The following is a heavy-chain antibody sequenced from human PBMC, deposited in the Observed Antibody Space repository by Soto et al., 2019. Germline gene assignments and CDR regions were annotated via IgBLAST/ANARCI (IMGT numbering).Heavy chain of an antibody. V-gene: IGHV4-59*08. CDR2: IYYSGST. CDR3: ARHLPVAAQD. Sequence: SETLSLTCTVSGGSISSYYWSWIRQPPGKGLEWIGYIYYSGSTNYNPSLKSRVTISVDTSKNQFSLKLSSVTAADTAVYYCARHLPVAAQDWGQGTLVTVSS. J-gene: IGHJ4*02. CDR1: GGSISSYY. D-gene: IGHD6-19*01.